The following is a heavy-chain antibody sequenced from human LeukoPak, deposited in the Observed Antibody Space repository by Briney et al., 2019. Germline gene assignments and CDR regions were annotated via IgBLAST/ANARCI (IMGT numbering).Heavy chain of an antibody. J-gene: IGHJ6*02. CDR3: AKDRVAVAGYYYGMDV. Sequence: GRSLRLSCAASGFTFSSYGIHWVRQAPGKGLEWVTIISSDGSNKYYAVSVKGRFTISRDNSKNTLYLQMNSLRAEDTAVYYCAKDRVAVAGYYYGMDVWGQGTTVTVSS. V-gene: IGHV3-30*18. CDR1: GFTFSSYG. CDR2: ISSDGSNK. D-gene: IGHD6-19*01.